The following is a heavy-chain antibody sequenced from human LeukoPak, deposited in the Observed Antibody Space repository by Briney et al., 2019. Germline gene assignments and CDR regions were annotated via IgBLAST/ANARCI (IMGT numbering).Heavy chain of an antibody. CDR3: ARGGGSNYFDH. J-gene: IGHJ4*02. Sequence: RGSLRLSCAASGFTFSDYYMSWIRQAPGKGLEWVSYISSSSDYTNYADSVKGRFTISRDNAKNSLYLQVNSLRAEDTAVYYCARGGGSNYFDHWGQGTLVTVSS. CDR2: ISSSSDYT. CDR1: GFTFSDYY. D-gene: IGHD3-16*01. V-gene: IGHV3-11*05.